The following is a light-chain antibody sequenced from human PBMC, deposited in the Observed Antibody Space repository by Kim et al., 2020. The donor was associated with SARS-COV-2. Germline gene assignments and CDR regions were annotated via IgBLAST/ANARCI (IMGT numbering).Light chain of an antibody. J-gene: IGLJ2*01. Sequence: GKAVTSSCPRSSGRIDDNYVQWYRQRPGGVPTTVIYEDDQRPSGVSDRFSGSIDNSSNSASLTISGLRTEDEADYYCRSYNRDNVIFGGGTQLTVL. CDR2: EDD. CDR1: SGRIDDNY. CDR3: RSYNRDNVI. V-gene: IGLV6-57*03.